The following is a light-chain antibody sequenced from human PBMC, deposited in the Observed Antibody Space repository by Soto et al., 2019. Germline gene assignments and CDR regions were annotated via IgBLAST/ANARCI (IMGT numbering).Light chain of an antibody. Sequence: DIVMTQSPDSLAVSLGERATINCKSSQSVLYSSNNKNYLAWYQQKPGQPPKLLISWASTRESGVPDRFSGSGSGTDFTRTITSLQAEDVAVYYCQQFYSTLTFGPGTRVDIK. CDR2: WAS. J-gene: IGKJ3*01. CDR3: QQFYSTLT. CDR1: QSVLYSSNNKNY. V-gene: IGKV4-1*01.